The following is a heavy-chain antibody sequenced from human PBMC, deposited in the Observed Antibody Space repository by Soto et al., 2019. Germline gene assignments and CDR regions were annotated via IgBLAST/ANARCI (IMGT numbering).Heavy chain of an antibody. CDR3: ASRKGLPGVYFDY. CDR2: INHRGSL. CDR1: GGSMTSGDQY. D-gene: IGHD3-10*01. J-gene: IGHJ4*02. Sequence: SETLSLTCTVTGGSMTSGDQYWTWIRHRPGEGLEWFGYINHRGSLYYNPSLKSRVSMSVDTSKNQFSLKLSSVTAADTAVYYCASRKGLPGVYFDYWGQGTLVTVSS. V-gene: IGHV4-31*03.